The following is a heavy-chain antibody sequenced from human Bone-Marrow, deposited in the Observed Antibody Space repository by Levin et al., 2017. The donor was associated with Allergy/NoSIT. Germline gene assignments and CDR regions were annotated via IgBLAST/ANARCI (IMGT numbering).Heavy chain of an antibody. D-gene: IGHD4-17*01. Sequence: ASGPTLVKPTQTLTLTCTFSGFSLSTTGVGVGWIRQAPGKALESLVLLYWDEDKRYNPSLKSRLTITKDTSKNQVALILTNVDPADTGTYFCAHRQTTTVTYDSWGQGILVSVSS. V-gene: IGHV2-5*02. CDR2: LYWDEDK. CDR1: GFSLSTTGVG. CDR3: AHRQTTTVTYDS. J-gene: IGHJ4*02.